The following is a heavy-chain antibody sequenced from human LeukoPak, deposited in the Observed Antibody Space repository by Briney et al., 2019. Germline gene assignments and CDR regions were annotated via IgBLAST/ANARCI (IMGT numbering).Heavy chain of an antibody. D-gene: IGHD2-2*01. CDR3: ASFVVVPAADYFDY. Sequence: GASVKVSCKASGYTFSTYGISWVRQAPGQGLEWMGWISPYNDNTEYAQKFQGRVTMTTDTSTSTAYMELRSLRSDDTAVYYCASFVVVPAADYFDYWGQGTLVTVSS. CDR2: ISPYNDNT. CDR1: GYTFSTYG. V-gene: IGHV1-18*01. J-gene: IGHJ4*02.